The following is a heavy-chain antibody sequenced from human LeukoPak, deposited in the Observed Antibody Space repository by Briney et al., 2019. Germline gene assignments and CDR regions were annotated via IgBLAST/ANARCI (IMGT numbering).Heavy chain of an antibody. J-gene: IGHJ4*02. CDR3: ARASYYYDSSGSPGYYFDY. CDR1: GYTFTDYY. Sequence: GSVKVSCTASGYTFTDYYMHWVRQTPGQGLEWMGWINPNSGGTNYAQKFQGRVTMTRDTSISTAYMELSRLRSDDTAVYYCARASYYYDSSGSPGYYFDYWCEGTLVIVSS. V-gene: IGHV1-2*02. CDR2: INPNSGGT. D-gene: IGHD3-22*01.